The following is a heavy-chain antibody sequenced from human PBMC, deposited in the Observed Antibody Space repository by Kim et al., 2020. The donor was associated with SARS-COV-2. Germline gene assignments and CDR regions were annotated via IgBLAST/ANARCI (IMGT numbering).Heavy chain of an antibody. J-gene: IGHJ5*02. Sequence: SETLSLTCTVSGGSISSYYWSWIRQPPGKGLEWIGYIYYSGSTNYNPSLKSRVTISVDTSKNQLSLNLSSVTAADTAVYYCARRRREVWNGVSVVENWFGPWGQGTLVTVSS. D-gene: IGHD2-8*01. V-gene: IGHV4-59*08. CDR1: GGSISSYY. CDR2: IYYSGST. CDR3: ARRRREVWNGVSVVENWFGP.